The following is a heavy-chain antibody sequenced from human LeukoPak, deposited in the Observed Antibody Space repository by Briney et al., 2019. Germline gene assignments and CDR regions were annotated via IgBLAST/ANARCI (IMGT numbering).Heavy chain of an antibody. CDR1: GYSISSGYY. D-gene: IGHD6-6*01. Sequence: SETLSLTCTVSGYSISSGYYWGWIRQPPGKGLEWIGSIYHSGSTYYNPSLKSRVTISVDTSKNQFSLKLSSVTAADTAVYYCAIGEDSSSFDYWGQGTLVTVSS. CDR2: IYHSGST. J-gene: IGHJ4*02. V-gene: IGHV4-38-2*02. CDR3: AIGEDSSSFDY.